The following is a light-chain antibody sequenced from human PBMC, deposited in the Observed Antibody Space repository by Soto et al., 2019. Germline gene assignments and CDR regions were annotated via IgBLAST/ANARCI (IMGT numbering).Light chain of an antibody. J-gene: IGKJ4*01. V-gene: IGKV1-17*01. CDR2: LAS. Sequence: IQMTQSPSSLSASVGDRVTITCRASQGIGNDLGWYQQKPGKAPKRLIFLASTLDTGVPSRFSGSGFGTEFTLTISSLQPEDFATYYCLHHYNYPLTLGGGTKVEIK. CDR3: LHHYNYPLT. CDR1: QGIGND.